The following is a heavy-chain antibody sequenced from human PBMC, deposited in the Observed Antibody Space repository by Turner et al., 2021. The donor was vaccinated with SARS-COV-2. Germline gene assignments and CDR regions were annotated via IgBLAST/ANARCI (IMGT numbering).Heavy chain of an antibody. D-gene: IGHD3-10*01. CDR2: INSDVSDT. CDR3: ARVRAAGAGSYWPADY. CDR1: GFTFSDYW. J-gene: IGHJ4*01. V-gene: IGHV3-74*02. Sequence: EVQLVESGGGLVQPGRSLRLSCAASGFTFSDYWMHWVRQAPGKGLVWVSRINSDVSDTKYADSVRGRFTISRDNAKSTLYLQMNSLRAEDTAVYYCARVRAAGAGSYWPADYWGHGTLVTVSS.